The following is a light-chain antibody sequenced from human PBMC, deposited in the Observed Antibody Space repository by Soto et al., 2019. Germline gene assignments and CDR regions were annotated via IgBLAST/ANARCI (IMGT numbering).Light chain of an antibody. CDR2: EGS. V-gene: IGLV2-18*02. Sequence: QSALTQPPSVSGSPGQSVTISCTGTSSDVGSYNRVSWYQQPPGTAPKLMIYEGSNRPSGVPDRFFGSKSGNTASLTISGLQAEDEADYYCSSFTSSNTWVFGGGTKLTVL. CDR3: SSFTSSNTWV. J-gene: IGLJ3*02. CDR1: SSDVGSYNR.